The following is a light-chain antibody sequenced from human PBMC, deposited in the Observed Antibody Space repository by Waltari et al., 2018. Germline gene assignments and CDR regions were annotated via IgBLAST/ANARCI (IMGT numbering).Light chain of an antibody. V-gene: IGLV1-44*01. Sequence: QSLLTQSPSISGAPGQRVTISCSGGTSNIGRNSVNWYGQVPGTAPKLLIFRSDQRPSGVADRFSGSKSGTSASLTITGLLSADETDYICAAWDDSLNAWIFGGGTRLTVL. CDR2: RSD. J-gene: IGLJ3*02. CDR1: TSNIGRNS. CDR3: AAWDDSLNAWI.